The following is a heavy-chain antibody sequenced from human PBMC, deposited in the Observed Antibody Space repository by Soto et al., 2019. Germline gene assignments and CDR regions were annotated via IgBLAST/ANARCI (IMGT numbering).Heavy chain of an antibody. CDR1: GFTFSSYG. V-gene: IGHV3-33*01. CDR3: ARDGSGSPFDY. D-gene: IGHD1-26*01. Sequence: QVQLVESGGGVVQPGRSLRLSCAASGFTFSSYGMHWVRQAPGKGLEWVAVIWDDGSNKYYADSVKGRFTISRDNSKNTLYLQMNSLRAEDTAVYYCARDGSGSPFDYWGQGTLVTVSS. J-gene: IGHJ4*02. CDR2: IWDDGSNK.